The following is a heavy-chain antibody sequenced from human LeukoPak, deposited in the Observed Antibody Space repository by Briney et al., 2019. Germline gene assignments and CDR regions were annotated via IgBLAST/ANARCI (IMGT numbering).Heavy chain of an antibody. Sequence: PSETLSLTCTVSGGSISSSSYYWGWIRQPPGKGLEWIGSIYHSGSTNYNPSLKSRVTISVDTSKNQFSLKLSSVTAADTAVYYCARRMGRRFGERYYYYHYMDVWGKGTTVTISS. V-gene: IGHV4-39*07. D-gene: IGHD3-10*01. CDR1: GGSISSSSYY. CDR2: IYHSGST. CDR3: ARRMGRRFGERYYYYHYMDV. J-gene: IGHJ6*03.